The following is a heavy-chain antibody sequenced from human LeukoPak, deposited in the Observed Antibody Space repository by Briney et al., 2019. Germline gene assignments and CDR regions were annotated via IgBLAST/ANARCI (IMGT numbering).Heavy chain of an antibody. D-gene: IGHD6-13*01. CDR1: GGSFSGYY. V-gene: IGHV4-34*01. Sequence: PPETLSLTCAVYGGSFSGYYWSWIRQPPGKGLEWIGEINHSGSTNYNPSLKSRVTISVDTSKNQFSLKLSSVTAADTAVYYCARLRIAAAGTINYYYMDVWGKGTTVTVSS. CDR3: ARLRIAAAGTINYYYMDV. J-gene: IGHJ6*03. CDR2: INHSGST.